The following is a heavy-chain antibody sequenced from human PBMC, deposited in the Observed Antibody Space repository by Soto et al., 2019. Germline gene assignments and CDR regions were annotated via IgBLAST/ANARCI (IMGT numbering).Heavy chain of an antibody. D-gene: IGHD1-26*01. V-gene: IGHV4-30-4*01. Sequence: QVQLQEPGPRLVEPSHTLSLTCTVSGASISNGYYSWSWIRQSPGTGLEWIGHIHSGGTTYSNPSLKSRLTRSVDMSKNQFSLKLSSLTAADTAVYYCARGPRGDKVGYWGQGTLVTVSS. CDR2: IHSGGTT. CDR1: GASISNGYYS. J-gene: IGHJ4*02. CDR3: ARGPRGDKVGY.